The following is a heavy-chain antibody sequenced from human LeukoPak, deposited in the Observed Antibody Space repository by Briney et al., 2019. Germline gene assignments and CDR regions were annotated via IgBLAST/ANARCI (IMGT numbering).Heavy chain of an antibody. D-gene: IGHD3-10*02. V-gene: IGHV3-48*03. Sequence: PGGSLRLSCAASGFTFSSYEMNWVRQAPGKGLEWVSYISSSGSTIYYADSVKGRFTISRDNAKNSLYLQMNSLRAEDTAGYYCAELGITMIGSIWGKGTTVTISS. CDR2: ISSSGSTI. J-gene: IGHJ6*04. CDR1: GFTFSSYE. CDR3: AELGITMIGSI.